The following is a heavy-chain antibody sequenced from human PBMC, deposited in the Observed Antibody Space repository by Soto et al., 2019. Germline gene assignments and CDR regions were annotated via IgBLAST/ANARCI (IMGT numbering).Heavy chain of an antibody. CDR1: GSTFSSYA. V-gene: IGHV3-30-3*01. CDR2: ISYDGSNK. Sequence: GGSLRLSCAASGSTFSSYAMHWVRQAPGKGLEWVAVISYDGSNKYYADSVKGRFTISRDNSKNTLYLQMNSLRAEDTAVYYCARASVVVITTFYFDYWGQGTLVTVSS. J-gene: IGHJ4*02. D-gene: IGHD3-22*01. CDR3: ARASVVVITTFYFDY.